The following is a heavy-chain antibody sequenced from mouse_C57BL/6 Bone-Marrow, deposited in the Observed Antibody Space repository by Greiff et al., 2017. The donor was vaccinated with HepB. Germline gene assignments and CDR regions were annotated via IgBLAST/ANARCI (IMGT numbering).Heavy chain of an antibody. J-gene: IGHJ2*01. CDR2: IYPGSGNT. Sequence: VKLQQSGAELVRPGASVKLSCKASGYTFTDYYINWVKQRPGQGLEWIARIYPGSGNTYYNEKFKGKATLTAEKSSSTAYMQLSSLTSEDSAVYFCARGTRVWLPNFDYWGQGTTLTVSS. CDR3: ARGTRVWLPNFDY. V-gene: IGHV1-76*01. CDR1: GYTFTDYY. D-gene: IGHD2-2*01.